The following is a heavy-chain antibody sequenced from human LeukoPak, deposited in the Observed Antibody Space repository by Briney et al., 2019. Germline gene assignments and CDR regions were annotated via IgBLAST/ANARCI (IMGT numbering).Heavy chain of an antibody. D-gene: IGHD4-17*01. CDR3: ARGDYGDYEYNY. CDR2: ISSSSSYT. V-gene: IGHV3-11*06. J-gene: IGHJ4*02. CDR1: GFTFSDYY. Sequence: KSGGSLRLSCAASGFTFSDYYMSWIRQAPGKGLEWVSYISSSSSYTNYADSVKGRFTISRDNAKNSLYLQMNSLRAEDTAVYYCARGDYGDYEYNYWGQGTLVTVPS.